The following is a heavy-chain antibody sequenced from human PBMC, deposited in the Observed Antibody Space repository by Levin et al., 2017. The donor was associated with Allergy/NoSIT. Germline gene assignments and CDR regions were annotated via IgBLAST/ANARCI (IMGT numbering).Heavy chain of an antibody. CDR1: GFTFSDYA. CDR3: AKNKGPYDSSGYNLGWFDP. D-gene: IGHD3-22*01. CDR2: ITVSGHGT. J-gene: IGHJ5*02. V-gene: IGHV3-23*01. Sequence: GESLKISCAASGFTFSDYAMTWVRQAPGKGLEWVSGITVSGHGTYYADSVKGRFTISRDNSKNILYLQMNGLRAEDTAVYYCAKNKGPYDSSGYNLGWFDPWGQGTLVTVSS.